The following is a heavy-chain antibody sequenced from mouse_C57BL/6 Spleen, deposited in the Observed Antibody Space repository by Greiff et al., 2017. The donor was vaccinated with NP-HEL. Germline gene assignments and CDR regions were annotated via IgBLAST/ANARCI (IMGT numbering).Heavy chain of an antibody. CDR3: ARHLQIYYDYDERTWFAY. J-gene: IGHJ3*01. V-gene: IGHV5-6*01. D-gene: IGHD2-4*01. CDR1: GFTFSSYG. CDR2: ISSGGSST. Sequence: EVMLVESGGDLVKPGGSLKLSCAASGFTFSSYGMSWVRQTPDKRLEWVATISSGGSSTYYPDSVKGRFTISRDNAKNTLYLQMSSLKSEDTAMYYCARHLQIYYDYDERTWFAYWGQGTLVTVSA.